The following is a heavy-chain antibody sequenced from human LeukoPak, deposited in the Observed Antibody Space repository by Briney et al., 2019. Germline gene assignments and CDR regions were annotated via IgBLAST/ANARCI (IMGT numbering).Heavy chain of an antibody. J-gene: IGHJ4*02. CDR3: ARGRPHGNDY. CDR1: GFTFSRYW. V-gene: IGHV3-7*01. CDR2: IKQDGSEK. Sequence: GESLRLSCAASGFTFSRYWMSWVRQAPGKGLEWVANIKQDGSEKHHGASVKGRFTISRDNAKNSLYLQMNSLRVEDTAVYYCARGRPHGNDYWGQGTLVTVSS. D-gene: IGHD2-15*01.